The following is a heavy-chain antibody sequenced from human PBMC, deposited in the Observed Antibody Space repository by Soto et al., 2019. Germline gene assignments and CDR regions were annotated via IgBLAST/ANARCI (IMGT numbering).Heavy chain of an antibody. V-gene: IGHV1-18*01. CDR2: ISGYNGDT. CDR3: AKNGQPLYYYYGLDV. J-gene: IGHJ6*02. Sequence: EASVKVSCKASGYTFTRYGISWVRPAPGQGLEWMGWISGYNGDTNYAQKFQDRVSMTIDTSTGTAYMELRSLTSDDTAIYYCAKNGQPLYYYYGLDVWGQGTKVTVSS. CDR1: GYTFTRYG. D-gene: IGHD2-8*01.